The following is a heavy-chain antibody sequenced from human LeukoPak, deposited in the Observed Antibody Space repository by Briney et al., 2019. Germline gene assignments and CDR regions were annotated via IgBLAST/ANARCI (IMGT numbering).Heavy chain of an antibody. CDR2: INSDGSST. J-gene: IGHJ5*02. V-gene: IGHV3-74*01. CDR3: ARTVSVPSCFDP. CDR1: GLTFSNAW. Sequence: QSGGSLRLSCAASGLTFSNAWMHWVRHAPGKGLVWVSRINSDGSSTTYADSVKGRFTISRDNAKNTLYLQMNSLRAEDTAVYYCARTVSVPSCFDPWGQGTLVTVSS.